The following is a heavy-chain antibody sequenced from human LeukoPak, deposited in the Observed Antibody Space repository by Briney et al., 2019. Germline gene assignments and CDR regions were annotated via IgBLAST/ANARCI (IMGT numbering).Heavy chain of an antibody. D-gene: IGHD3-22*01. CDR2: ISGSGGST. Sequence: GGSLRLSCAASGFTFSSYAMSWVRQAPGKGLEWVSAISGSGGSTYYADSVKGRFTISRDNSKNTLYLQMNSLRAEDTAVYYCASLDSSGYYSSTESRDFDYWGQGTLVTVSS. V-gene: IGHV3-23*01. J-gene: IGHJ4*02. CDR1: GFTFSSYA. CDR3: ASLDSSGYYSSTESRDFDY.